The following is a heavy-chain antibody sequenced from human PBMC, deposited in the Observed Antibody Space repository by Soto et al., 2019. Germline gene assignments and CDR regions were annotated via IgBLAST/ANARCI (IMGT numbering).Heavy chain of an antibody. V-gene: IGHV1-18*01. CDR3: ARGNRGGCSGGSCSSPPGYYY. CDR1: GYTFTNYA. D-gene: IGHD2-15*01. Sequence: GASVKVSCQASGYTFTNYAISWVRQAPGQGLAWMGWISTNNGNTKSARKLQGRVTMTTDTSTNTAYMELRSLRPDDTAMYYCARGNRGGCSGGSCSSPPGYYYWGQGTLVTVSS. CDR2: ISTNNGNT. J-gene: IGHJ4*02.